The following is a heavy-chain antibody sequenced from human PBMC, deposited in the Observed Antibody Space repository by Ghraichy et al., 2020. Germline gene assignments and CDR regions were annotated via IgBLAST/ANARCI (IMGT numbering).Heavy chain of an antibody. CDR1: GFTFSYYW. V-gene: IGHV3-7*03. CDR2: MNQDGSEK. J-gene: IGHJ6*02. CDR3: ARGHYGMDV. Sequence: GESLNISCAASGFTFSYYWMSWVRQAPGKGLEWVANMNQDGSEKYYVDSVKGRFTISRDNAMNSLYLQMNSLRDEDTAVYYCARGHYGMDVWGQGTTVSVSS.